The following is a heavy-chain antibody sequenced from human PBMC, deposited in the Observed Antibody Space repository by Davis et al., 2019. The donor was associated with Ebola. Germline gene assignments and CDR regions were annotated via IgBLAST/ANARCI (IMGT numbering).Heavy chain of an antibody. Sequence: GESLKISCAASGFTFSSYGMHWVRQAPGKGLEWVAVIWYDGSNKYYADSVKGRFTISRDNAKNSLYLQMYSLRDEDTAVYYCARVRWELLNWFDPWGQGTLVTVSS. CDR3: ARVRWELLNWFDP. J-gene: IGHJ5*02. CDR1: GFTFSSYG. V-gene: IGHV3-33*01. D-gene: IGHD1-26*01. CDR2: IWYDGSNK.